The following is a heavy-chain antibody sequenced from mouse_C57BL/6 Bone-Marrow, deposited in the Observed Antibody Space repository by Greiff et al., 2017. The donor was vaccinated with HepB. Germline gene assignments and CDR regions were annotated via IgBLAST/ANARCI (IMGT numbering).Heavy chain of an antibody. Sequence: EVKLMESGGDLVKPGGSLKLSCAASGFTFSSYGMSWVRQTPDKRLEWVATISSGGSYTYYPDSVKGRFTISRDNAKNTLYLQMSSLKSEDTAMYYCARPFYYCSSYGAYWGQGTLVTVSA. V-gene: IGHV5-6*01. CDR3: ARPFYYCSSYGAY. J-gene: IGHJ3*01. CDR1: GFTFSSYG. D-gene: IGHD1-1*01. CDR2: ISSGGSYT.